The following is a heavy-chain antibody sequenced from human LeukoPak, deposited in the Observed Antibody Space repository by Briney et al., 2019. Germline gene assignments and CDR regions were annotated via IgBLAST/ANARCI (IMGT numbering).Heavy chain of an antibody. Sequence: PGGSLRLSCAASGFTFSSYSMNWVRQAPGKGLEWVSSISRSSSYIYYADSVKGRFTISRDNAKNSLYLQTNSLRAGDTAVYYCARDHSPAAPWDYYYYMDVWGKGTTVTVSS. CDR3: ARDHSPAAPWDYYYYMDV. CDR1: GFTFSSYS. V-gene: IGHV3-21*01. J-gene: IGHJ6*03. D-gene: IGHD2-2*01. CDR2: ISRSSSYI.